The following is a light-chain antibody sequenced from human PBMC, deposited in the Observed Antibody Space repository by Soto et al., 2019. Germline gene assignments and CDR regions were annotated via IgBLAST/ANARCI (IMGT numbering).Light chain of an antibody. J-gene: IGKJ5*01. CDR3: QQRSNWPRGSIT. V-gene: IGKV3-11*01. CDR1: QSVSSY. Sequence: EIVLTQSPATLSLSPGERATLSCRASQSVSSYLAWYQQKPGQAPRLLIYDASNRATGIPARFSGSGSGTDFTLTISSREPEDFAVYYCQQRSNWPRGSITFGQGTRLEIK. CDR2: DAS.